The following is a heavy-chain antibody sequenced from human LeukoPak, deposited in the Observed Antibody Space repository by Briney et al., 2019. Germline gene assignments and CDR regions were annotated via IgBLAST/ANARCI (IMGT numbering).Heavy chain of an antibody. V-gene: IGHV3-30-3*01. J-gene: IGHJ6*02. CDR2: ISYDGSNK. Sequence: GGSLRLPCAASGFTFSSYAMHWVRQAPGKGLEWVAVISYDGSNKYYADSVKGRFTISRDNSKNTLYLQMNSLRAEDTAVYYCARGYDILTSLYYYGMDVWGQGTTVTVSS. CDR1: GFTFSSYA. CDR3: ARGYDILTSLYYYGMDV. D-gene: IGHD3-9*01.